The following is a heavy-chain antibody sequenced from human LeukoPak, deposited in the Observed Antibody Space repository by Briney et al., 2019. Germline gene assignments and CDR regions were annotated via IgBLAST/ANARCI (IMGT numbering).Heavy chain of an antibody. J-gene: IGHJ4*02. CDR1: GFTFSSDG. D-gene: IGHD3-22*01. Sequence: PGRSLRLSCAASGFTFSSDGVHWVRQAPGKGLEWVAVIWYDGSNKYYADSVKGQFTISRDNSKNTLYLQMNSLRAEDTAVYYCARGLYDRSGYYVTPDYWGQGTLVTVSS. CDR2: IWYDGSNK. V-gene: IGHV3-33*01. CDR3: ARGLYDRSGYYVTPDY.